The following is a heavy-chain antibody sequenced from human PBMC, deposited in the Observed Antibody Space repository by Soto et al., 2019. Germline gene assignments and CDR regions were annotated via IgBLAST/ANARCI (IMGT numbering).Heavy chain of an antibody. CDR1: YA. D-gene: IGHD6-19*01. Sequence: YAIRWVRKAPGQGLEWMGGIIPIFGTANYAQKFQGRVTITADESTSTAYMELSSLRSEDTAVYYCAKAVAGLTLDYWGQGTLVTVSS. V-gene: IGHV1-69*01. J-gene: IGHJ4*02. CDR3: AKAVAGLTLDY. CDR2: IIPIFGTA.